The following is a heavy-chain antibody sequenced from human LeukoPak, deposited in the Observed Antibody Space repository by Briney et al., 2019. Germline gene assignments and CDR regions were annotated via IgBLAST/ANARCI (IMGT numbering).Heavy chain of an antibody. J-gene: IGHJ4*02. CDR1: GYTFTSYY. D-gene: IGHD3-22*01. V-gene: IGHV1-46*01. CDR2: INPSGGST. Sequence: ASVKVSCKASGYTFTSYYMHWVRQAPGQGLEWMGIINPSGGSTSYAQKFQGRVTMTRDTSTSTVYMELSSLRSEDTAVHYCARDHYYYDSSGYYEGGDYWGQGTLVTVSS. CDR3: ARDHYYYDSSGYYEGGDY.